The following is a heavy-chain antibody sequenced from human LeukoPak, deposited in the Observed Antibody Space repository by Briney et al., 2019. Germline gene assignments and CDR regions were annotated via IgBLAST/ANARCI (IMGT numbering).Heavy chain of an antibody. CDR1: GFIFSSYW. CDR2: IKQDGSEK. J-gene: IGHJ4*02. V-gene: IGHV3-7*01. Sequence: GGSLRLSCAASGFIFSSYWMSWVRQAPGKGLEWVANIKQDGSEKYYVDSVKGRFTISRDNAKNSLYLQMNSLRAEDTAVYYCARVGRPDFEKLRFDYWGQGTLVTVSS. CDR3: ARVGRPDFEKLRFDY. D-gene: IGHD1-26*01.